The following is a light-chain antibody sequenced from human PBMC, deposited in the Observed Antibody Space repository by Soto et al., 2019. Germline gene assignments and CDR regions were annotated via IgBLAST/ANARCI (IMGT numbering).Light chain of an antibody. CDR3: QQYGSSPLA. Sequence: EIVLTQSPGTLSLSPGERATLSCRASQSVSSSYLAWYQQKPGQAPRLLIYGASSRATGIPDRFSGSGSGTDFTLTISRLEPEDFAVYYCQQYGSSPLAFGQATLLEIK. V-gene: IGKV3-20*01. CDR1: QSVSSSY. CDR2: GAS. J-gene: IGKJ5*01.